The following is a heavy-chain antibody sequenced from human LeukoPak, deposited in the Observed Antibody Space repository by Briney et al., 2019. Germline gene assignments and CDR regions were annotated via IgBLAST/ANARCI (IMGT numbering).Heavy chain of an antibody. J-gene: IGHJ6*03. CDR3: ARDGGYLGGNYYYYMDV. CDR2: ISYDGSNK. CDR1: GFTFSSYG. D-gene: IGHD3-16*01. V-gene: IGHV3-30*03. Sequence: PGGSLRLSCAASGFTFSSYGMHWVRQAPGKGLEWVAVISYDGSNKYYADSVKGRFTISRDNSKNTLYLQMNSLRAEDTAVYYCARDGGYLGGNYYYYMDVWGKGTTVTVSS.